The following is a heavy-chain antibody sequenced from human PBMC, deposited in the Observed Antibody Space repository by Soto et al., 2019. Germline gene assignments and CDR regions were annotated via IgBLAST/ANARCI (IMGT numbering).Heavy chain of an antibody. CDR3: AKGMAAAGTGYYGMDV. D-gene: IGHD6-13*01. CDR2: ISWNSGSI. J-gene: IGHJ6*02. CDR1: GFTFDDYA. Sequence: EVQLVESGGGLVQPGRSLRLSCAASGFTFDDYAMHWVRQAPGKGLEWVSGISWNSGSIGYADSVKGRFTISRDNAKSSLYLQMNSLRAEDTALYYCAKGMAAAGTGYYGMDVWGQGTTVTVSS. V-gene: IGHV3-9*01.